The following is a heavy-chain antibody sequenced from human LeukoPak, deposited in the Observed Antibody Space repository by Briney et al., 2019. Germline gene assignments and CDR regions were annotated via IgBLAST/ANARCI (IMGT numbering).Heavy chain of an antibody. V-gene: IGHV5-51*01. D-gene: IGHD2-2*01. CDR3: ARLKGYCSSTSCLRGMDY. J-gene: IGHJ4*02. CDR2: IYPGDSDT. CDR1: GYSFTSYW. Sequence: GESLKISCKGSGYSFTSYWIGWVRQMPGKGLEWMGIIYPGDSDTRYGPSFQGQVTISADKSISTAYLQWSSLKASDTVVYYCARLKGYCSSTSCLRGMDYWGQGTLVTVSS.